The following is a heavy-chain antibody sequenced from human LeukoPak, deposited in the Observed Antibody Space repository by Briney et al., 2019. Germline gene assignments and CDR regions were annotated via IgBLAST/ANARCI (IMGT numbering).Heavy chain of an antibody. CDR3: ARGTRGIGSSGYYFDY. CDR1: GGSISRYY. D-gene: IGHD3-22*01. V-gene: IGHV4-59*01. Sequence: SETLSLTCTVSGGSISRYYGSWLRQPPGKGLEWVGYIYYSGSTNYNPSLKSRVTISVDTSKNQFSLKLSSVTAADTAVYYCARGTRGIGSSGYYFDYWGQGTLVTVSS. J-gene: IGHJ4*02. CDR2: IYYSGST.